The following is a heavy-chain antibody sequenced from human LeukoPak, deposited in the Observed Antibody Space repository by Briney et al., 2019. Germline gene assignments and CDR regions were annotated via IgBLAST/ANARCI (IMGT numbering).Heavy chain of an antibody. Sequence: GGSLRLSCRASGFTFGDYGMSWVRQAPGKGLEWVGFIGGKASGGTSEYAASVKGRFSISRDDSKSIAYLQMNSLKTEDTAVYYCTADQFFWGQGTLVTASS. CDR3: TADQFF. CDR1: GFTFGDYG. V-gene: IGHV3-49*04. D-gene: IGHD3-3*01. CDR2: IGGKASGGTS. J-gene: IGHJ4*02.